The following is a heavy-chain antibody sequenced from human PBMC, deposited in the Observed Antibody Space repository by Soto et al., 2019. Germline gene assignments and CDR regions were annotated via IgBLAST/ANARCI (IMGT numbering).Heavy chain of an antibody. D-gene: IGHD3-10*01. Sequence: QVQLVQSGAEVKKPGSSVKVSCKASGGTFSSYAINWVRQAPGQGLEWMGGIIPIFGTANYAQKFQGRVTPPADESTCTASMALRSRRSEDAAAYYCVRECGSGSYRDNGMDVWGQGTTVTVSS. CDR1: GGTFSSYA. V-gene: IGHV1-69*12. J-gene: IGHJ6*02. CDR3: VRECGSGSYRDNGMDV. CDR2: IIPIFGTA.